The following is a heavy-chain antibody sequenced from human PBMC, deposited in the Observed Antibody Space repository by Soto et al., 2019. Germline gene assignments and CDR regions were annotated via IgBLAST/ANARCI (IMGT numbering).Heavy chain of an antibody. D-gene: IGHD1-26*01. J-gene: IGHJ4*02. CDR2: IIPIFGTA. V-gene: IGHV1-69*12. Sequence: QVQLVQSGAEVKKPGSSVKVSCKASGGTFSSYAISWVRQAPGQGLEWMGGIIPIFGTANYAQKFQGRVTITADESTSTAYMELSGMRSEDTAVYYCARGGKGVGSPHYRGDYWGQGTLFTVSS. CDR1: GGTFSSYA. CDR3: ARGGKGVGSPHYRGDY.